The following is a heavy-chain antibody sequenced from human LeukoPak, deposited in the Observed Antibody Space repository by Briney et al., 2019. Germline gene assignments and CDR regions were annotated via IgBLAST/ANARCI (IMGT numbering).Heavy chain of an antibody. V-gene: IGHV1-46*01. D-gene: IGHD3-22*01. CDR3: ARDYYDSSGYPKTDAFDI. Sequence: GASVKVSCKASGYTFTSYYMHWVRQAPGQGLEWMGIINPSGGSTSYAQKFQGRVTMTRDTSTSTVYMEPSSLRSEDTAVYYCARDYYDSSGYPKTDAFDIWGQGTMVTVSS. CDR2: INPSGGST. CDR1: GYTFTSYY. J-gene: IGHJ3*02.